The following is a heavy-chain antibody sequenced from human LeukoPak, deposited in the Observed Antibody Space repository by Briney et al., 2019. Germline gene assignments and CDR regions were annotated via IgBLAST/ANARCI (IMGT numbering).Heavy chain of an antibody. CDR2: IYSSGTT. Sequence: SETLSLTCTVSGGSISDSIHSWVWIRQPPGKGLEWIGSIYSSGTTYYNPSLKTRATVFVDTSKNQFSLKLRSVTAADTAVYYCARYRYDPNWFDPWGQGTPVTVSS. D-gene: IGHD3-16*02. J-gene: IGHJ5*02. CDR3: ARYRYDPNWFDP. CDR1: GGSISDSIHS. V-gene: IGHV4-39*01.